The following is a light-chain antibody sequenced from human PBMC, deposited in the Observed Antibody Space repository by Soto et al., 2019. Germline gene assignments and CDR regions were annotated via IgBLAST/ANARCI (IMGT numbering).Light chain of an antibody. CDR1: QDIKTY. J-gene: IGKJ3*01. V-gene: IGKV1-9*01. CDR3: QHLNNYPPFT. Sequence: IQLTQSPSSLSASVGDRVSITCRASQDIKTYLAWYQQKRGKAPKLLISGTFTLQSGVPSRFNGSGSGTDFTLTISRLQPEDFATYCCQHLNNYPPFTFGTGTKVDLE. CDR2: GTF.